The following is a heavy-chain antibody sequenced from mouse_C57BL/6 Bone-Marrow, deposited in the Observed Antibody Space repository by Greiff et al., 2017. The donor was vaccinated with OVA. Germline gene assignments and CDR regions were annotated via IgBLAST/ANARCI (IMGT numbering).Heavy chain of an antibody. CDR2: IYPGDGDT. Sequence: VQRVESGPELVKPGASVKISCKASGYAFSSSWMNWVKQRPGKGLEWIGRIYPGDGDTNYNGKFKGKATLTADKSSSTAYMQLSSLTSEDSAVYFCATTTTYGFAYWGQGTLVTVSA. J-gene: IGHJ3*01. V-gene: IGHV1-82*01. D-gene: IGHD1-1*01. CDR3: ATTTTYGFAY. CDR1: GYAFSSSW.